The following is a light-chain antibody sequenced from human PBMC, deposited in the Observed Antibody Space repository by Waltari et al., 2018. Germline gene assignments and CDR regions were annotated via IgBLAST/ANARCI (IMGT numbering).Light chain of an antibody. Sequence: DIQMTQSPSSVSASVGDRINITCRASPDIGNWLAWYQQKPGTAPKLLIYAASRLQRGVPARFSGSGFGTDFTLTIVSLQPEDFATYFCQQANTFPPGVTFGGGTKVEI. V-gene: IGKV1D-12*01. CDR1: PDIGNW. J-gene: IGKJ4*01. CDR3: QQANTFPPGVT. CDR2: AAS.